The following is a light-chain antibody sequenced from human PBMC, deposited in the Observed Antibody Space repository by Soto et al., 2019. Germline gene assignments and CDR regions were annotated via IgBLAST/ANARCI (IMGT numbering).Light chain of an antibody. CDR1: QSVSSSY. CDR2: GAS. V-gene: IGKV3-20*01. Sequence: PGGRATLSCRAIQSVSSSYLAWYQQKPGQAPRLLIYGASSRATGIPDRFSGSGSGTDFTLTISRLEPEDFAVYYCQQYGSSPLITFGQGTRLEIK. CDR3: QQYGSSPLIT. J-gene: IGKJ5*01.